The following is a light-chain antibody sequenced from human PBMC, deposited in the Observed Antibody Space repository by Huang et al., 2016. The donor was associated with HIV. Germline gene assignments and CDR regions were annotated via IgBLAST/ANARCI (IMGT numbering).Light chain of an antibody. CDR1: QSVSNS. CDR2: AAS. V-gene: IGKV1-39*01. CDR3: QQTYSPPPWT. J-gene: IGKJ1*01. Sequence: DIQMTQSPSSLSASIVDRVTITCRASQSVSNSLNWYQQKPGEAPKFLIYAASTLQSVVPSRFSGTGSGTYFTLTITSLQPEDFATYYCQQTYSPPPWTFGQGTKVEMK.